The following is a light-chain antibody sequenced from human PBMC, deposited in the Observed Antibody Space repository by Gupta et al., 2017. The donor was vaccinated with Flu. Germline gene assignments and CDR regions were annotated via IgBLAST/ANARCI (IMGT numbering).Light chain of an antibody. V-gene: IGLV3-25*02. CDR2: KDS. CDR3: QSADSSGIVV. J-gene: IGLJ2*01. CDR1: ALPKQY. Sequence: SYELTQPPSVSESPGQTARITCSGDALPKQYAYWYQQKPGQAPVLVIYKDSERPSGIPERFSGSSSGTTVTLTISGVQAEDEADYYCQSADSSGIVVFGGGTKLTVL.